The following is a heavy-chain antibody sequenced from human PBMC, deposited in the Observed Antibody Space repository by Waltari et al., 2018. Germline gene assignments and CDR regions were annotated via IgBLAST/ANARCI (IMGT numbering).Heavy chain of an antibody. CDR3: ARGRRGYVWGSYPFDY. CDR1: GYTFTSYD. V-gene: IGHV1-8*01. Sequence: QVQLVQSGAEVKKPGASVKVSCKASGYTFTSYDINWLRQATGQGLEWMGWMNPNSGNTGYAQKFQGRVTMTRNTSISTAYMELSSLRSEDTAVYYCARGRRGYVWGSYPFDYWGQGTLVTVSS. D-gene: IGHD3-16*02. CDR2: MNPNSGNT. J-gene: IGHJ4*02.